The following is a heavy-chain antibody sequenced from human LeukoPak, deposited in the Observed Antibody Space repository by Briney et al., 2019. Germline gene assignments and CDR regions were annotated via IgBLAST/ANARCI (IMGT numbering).Heavy chain of an antibody. J-gene: IGHJ5*02. CDR3: ARVIAADGWFDP. CDR1: GFTVSSNY. Sequence: GGSLRLSCAASGFTVSSNYMSWVRQAPGKGLEWVSVIYSGGSTYYADSVKGRFTISRDNSKDTLYLQMNSLRAEDTAVYYCARVIAADGWFDPWGQGTLVTVSS. CDR2: IYSGGST. D-gene: IGHD6-13*01. V-gene: IGHV3-66*01.